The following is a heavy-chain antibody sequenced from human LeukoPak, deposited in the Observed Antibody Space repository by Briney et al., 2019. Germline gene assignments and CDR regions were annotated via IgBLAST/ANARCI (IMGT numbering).Heavy chain of an antibody. Sequence: SETLSLTCTVSGGAIASGGYSWNWIRQSPGKGLGWIGCIYDRGPAYYNPSLKSRFTISVDRPKNQFFLNVTSLTAADTAVYYCARSRQASGLLSSWGQGTPVVVSS. CDR3: ARSRQASGLLSS. D-gene: IGHD3-10*01. CDR2: IYDRGPA. CDR1: GGAIASGGYS. J-gene: IGHJ5*02. V-gene: IGHV4-30-2*06.